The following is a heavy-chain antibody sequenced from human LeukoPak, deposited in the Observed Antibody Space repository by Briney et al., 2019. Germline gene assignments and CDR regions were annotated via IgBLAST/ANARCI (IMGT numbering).Heavy chain of an antibody. Sequence: PSETLSLTCTVSGGSISSYYWSWIRQPPGKGLEWIGYIYYSGSTNYNPSLKSRVTISVDTSKNQFSLKLSSVTAADTAVSYCARVGRYGYNLEYFDYWGQGTLVTVSS. V-gene: IGHV4-59*01. CDR3: ARVGRYGYNLEYFDY. CDR1: GGSISSYY. CDR2: IYYSGST. D-gene: IGHD5-24*01. J-gene: IGHJ4*02.